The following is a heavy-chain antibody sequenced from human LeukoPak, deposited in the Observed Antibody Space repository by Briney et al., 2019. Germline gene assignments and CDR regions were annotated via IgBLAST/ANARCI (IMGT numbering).Heavy chain of an antibody. CDR1: GFTFSSYG. J-gene: IGHJ3*01. Sequence: GGSLRLSCATSGFTFSSYGMYWVRQAPGKGLEWVAFIRYDGSNQYYADSVKGRFTISRDNSKNTLYLQMNSLRAEDTAVYYCAKPPPAYYYDSSGYSYAFDLWGQGTMVTVSS. D-gene: IGHD3-22*01. CDR2: IRYDGSNQ. CDR3: AKPPPAYYYDSSGYSYAFDL. V-gene: IGHV3-30*02.